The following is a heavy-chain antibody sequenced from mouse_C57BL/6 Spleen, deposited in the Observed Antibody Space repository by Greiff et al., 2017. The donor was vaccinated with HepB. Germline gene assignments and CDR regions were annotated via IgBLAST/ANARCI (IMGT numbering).Heavy chain of an antibody. J-gene: IGHJ1*03. CDR3: ARSGCYGSSPSYGYFDV. Sequence: VKLVESGAELVKPGASVKISCKASGYAFSSYWMNWVKQRPGKGLEWIGQIYPGDGDTNYNGKFKGKATLTADKSSSTAYMQLSSLTSEDSAVYFCARSGCYGSSPSYGYFDVWGTGTTVTVSS. CDR2: IYPGDGDT. V-gene: IGHV1-80*01. D-gene: IGHD1-1*01. CDR1: GYAFSSYW.